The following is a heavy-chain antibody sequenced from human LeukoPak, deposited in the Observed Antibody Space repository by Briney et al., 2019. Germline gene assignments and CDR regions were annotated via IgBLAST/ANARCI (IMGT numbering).Heavy chain of an antibody. J-gene: IGHJ4*02. CDR3: AKDPLGSSGWYDNEY. Sequence: PGGSLRLSCAASGFTFSSYSMNWVRQAPGKGLEWVSSISSSSSYIYYADSVKGRFTISRDNPKNTLYPQMNSLKGDDTAVYYCAKDPLGSSGWYDNEYWGQGTLVTVSS. CDR2: ISSSSSYI. CDR1: GFTFSSYS. D-gene: IGHD6-19*01. V-gene: IGHV3-21*01.